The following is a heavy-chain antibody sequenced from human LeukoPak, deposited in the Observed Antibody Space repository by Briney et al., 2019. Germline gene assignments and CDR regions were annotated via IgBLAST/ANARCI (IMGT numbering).Heavy chain of an antibody. V-gene: IGHV3-48*02. CDR3: ARSFDI. CDR1: GFTFSSYS. J-gene: IGHJ3*02. CDR2: IRSTSSTM. Sequence: GGSLRLPCAASGFTFSSYSMNWVRQAPGKGLEWVSYIRSTSSTMYYADSVKGRFTISRDNGKDSLYLQMNSLRDEDTAVYYCARSFDIWGQGTMVTVSS.